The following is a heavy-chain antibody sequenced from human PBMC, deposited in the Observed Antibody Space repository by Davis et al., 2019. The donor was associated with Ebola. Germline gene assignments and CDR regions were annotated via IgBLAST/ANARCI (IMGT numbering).Heavy chain of an antibody. Sequence: GESLKISCAASGFSFSSYTMNWVRQAPGKGLEWVSVIYSDGAADYAGSVKGRFAISRDISKNTVYLQMNSLRGDDTAVYYCARGRNDYGDYPFWGQGTMVTVSS. D-gene: IGHD4-17*01. CDR1: GFSFSSYT. V-gene: IGHV3-53*01. J-gene: IGHJ3*01. CDR3: ARGRNDYGDYPF. CDR2: IYSDGAA.